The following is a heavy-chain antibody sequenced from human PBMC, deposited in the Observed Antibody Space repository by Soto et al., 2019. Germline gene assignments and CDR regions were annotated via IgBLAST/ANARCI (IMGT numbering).Heavy chain of an antibody. CDR1: GGSISSYY. Sequence: SETLSLTCTVSGGSISSYYWSWIRQPPGKGLEWIGYIYYSGSTNYNPSLKSRVTISVDTSKNQFSLKLSSVTAADTAVYYCARAGCSSTSCYWGYNWFDPWGQGTLVTVSS. CDR3: ARAGCSSTSCYWGYNWFDP. CDR2: IYYSGST. D-gene: IGHD2-2*01. J-gene: IGHJ5*02. V-gene: IGHV4-59*01.